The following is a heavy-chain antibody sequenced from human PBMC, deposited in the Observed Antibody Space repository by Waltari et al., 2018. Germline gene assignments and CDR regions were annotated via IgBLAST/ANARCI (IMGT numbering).Heavy chain of an antibody. CDR2: ISTDDSRI. D-gene: IGHD2-15*01. V-gene: IGHV3-74*01. J-gene: IGHJ6*02. CDR3: ARHRPGGYGMDV. Sequence: MQCVRQVPVKGLEWVSVISTDDSRIRYADSVKGRFTISRDNPKNTLYLQLNSLRAEDSAVYFCARHRPGGYGMDVWGRGTTVTVSS.